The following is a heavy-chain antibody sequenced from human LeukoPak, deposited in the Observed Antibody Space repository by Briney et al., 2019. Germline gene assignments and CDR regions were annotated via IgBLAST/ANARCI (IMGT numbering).Heavy chain of an antibody. V-gene: IGHV4-34*01. CDR3: ARGGWELLPAFFDY. J-gene: IGHJ4*02. D-gene: IGHD1-26*01. CDR2: INHSGST. Sequence: SETLSLTCAVYGGSFSGYYWSWIRQPPGKGLEWIGEINHSGSTNYNPSLKSRVTISVDTSKNQFSLKLSSVTAADTAVYYCARGGWELLPAFFDYWGQGTLVPVSS. CDR1: GGSFSGYY.